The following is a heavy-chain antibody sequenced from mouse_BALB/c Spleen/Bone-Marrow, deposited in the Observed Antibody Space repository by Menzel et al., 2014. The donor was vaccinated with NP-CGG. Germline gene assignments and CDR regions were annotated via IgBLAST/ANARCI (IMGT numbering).Heavy chain of an antibody. CDR3: AEITTAAYYVMDY. D-gene: IGHD1-2*01. J-gene: IGHJ4*01. CDR1: GFNIEDTY. CDR2: IDPANGNT. Sequence: EVQLQQPGAELVKPGASVKLSCTAPGFNIEDTYMHWVKQRPEQGLEWIGRIDPANGNTKYDTKFQGKATITADTSSNTAYLQLSSLTSEDTAVYYCAEITTAAYYVMDYWGQGTSVTVSS. V-gene: IGHV14-3*02.